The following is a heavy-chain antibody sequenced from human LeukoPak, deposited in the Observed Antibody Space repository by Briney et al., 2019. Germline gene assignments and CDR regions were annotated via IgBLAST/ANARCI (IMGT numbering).Heavy chain of an antibody. CDR2: ISSSRSTI. CDR3: ARDSCSGGSCYLDY. CDR1: GFTFSSYS. J-gene: IGHJ4*02. V-gene: IGHV3-48*01. Sequence: GGSLRLSCAASGFTFSSYSINWVRQAPGKGPEWVSYISSSRSTIYYADSVKGRFTISRDNAKNSLYLQMNSLRAEDTAVYYCARDSCSGGSCYLDYWGQGTLVTVSS. D-gene: IGHD2-15*01.